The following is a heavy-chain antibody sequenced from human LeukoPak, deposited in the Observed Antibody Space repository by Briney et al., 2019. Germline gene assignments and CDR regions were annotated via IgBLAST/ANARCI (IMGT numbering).Heavy chain of an antibody. J-gene: IGHJ4*02. CDR1: GYTFPSSG. D-gene: IGHD3-10*01. CDR3: ARAPRPRLTSTYYYGSGSYKPRQPDAYYFAY. CDR2: ISAYNVNT. V-gene: IGHV1-18*01. Sequence: SVKVSCRASGYTFPSSGISGVRQAPGQGLEWMGWISAYNVNTNYAQKLQGRVTMTPDTSTSTAYMELRSLRSDDTAVYYCARAPRPRLTSTYYYGSGSYKPRQPDAYYFAYWGQGTLVTVSS.